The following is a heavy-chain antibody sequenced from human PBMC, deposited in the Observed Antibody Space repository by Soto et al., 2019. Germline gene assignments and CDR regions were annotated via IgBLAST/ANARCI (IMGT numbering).Heavy chain of an antibody. D-gene: IGHD3-10*01. Sequence: SETLSLTCTVSGGSISSYYWSWIRQPPGKGLEWIGYIYYSGSTNYNPSLKSRVTISVDTSKNQFSLKLSSVTAADTAVYYCARGRLIGESYYFDYWGQGTLVTVSS. J-gene: IGHJ4*02. CDR1: GGSISSYY. CDR2: IYYSGST. CDR3: ARGRLIGESYYFDY. V-gene: IGHV4-59*01.